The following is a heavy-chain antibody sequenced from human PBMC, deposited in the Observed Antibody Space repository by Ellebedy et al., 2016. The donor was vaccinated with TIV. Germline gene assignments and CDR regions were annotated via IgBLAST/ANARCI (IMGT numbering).Heavy chain of an antibody. Sequence: SGPTLVKPKETLKLTCTVSGFSLTNIIMGVSWIRQPPGKALEWLAHIYSNDEKSYSTSLKNKLGISRDTSKIQVVLTMTDMDPVDTATYYCARAIKYCGCDCTYKFDYWGQGTPVTVSS. V-gene: IGHV2-26*01. D-gene: IGHD2-21*02. CDR3: ARAIKYCGCDCTYKFDY. CDR2: IYSNDEK. CDR1: GFSLTNIIMG. J-gene: IGHJ4*02.